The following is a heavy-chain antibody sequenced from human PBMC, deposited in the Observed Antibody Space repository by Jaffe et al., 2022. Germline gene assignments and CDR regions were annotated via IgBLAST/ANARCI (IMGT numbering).Heavy chain of an antibody. CDR1: DGSFSAYY. D-gene: IGHD2-2*01. J-gene: IGHJ3*02. V-gene: IGHV4-34*02. Sequence: QVQLQQWGAGLLKPSETLSLTCAVYDGSFSAYYWSWIRQPPGKGLEWIGEINHSGSTNYNPSLKSRVTISVDTSKNQFSLKLSSVTAADTAVYYCARPSEYCSATSCYFQSRGAFDIWGQGTMVTVSS. CDR2: INHSGST. CDR3: ARPSEYCSATSCYFQSRGAFDI.